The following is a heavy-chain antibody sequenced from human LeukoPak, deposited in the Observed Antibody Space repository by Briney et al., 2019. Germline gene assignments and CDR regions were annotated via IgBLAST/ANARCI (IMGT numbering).Heavy chain of an antibody. Sequence: GGSLRLSCAASGFTFSSYAMSWVRQAPGKGLEWVAVISYDGSNKYYADSVKGRFTISRDNSKNTLYLQMNSLRAEDTAVYYCAKGEWAFSYYDFWSGYHSTSFDYWGQGTLVTVSS. CDR2: ISYDGSNK. D-gene: IGHD3-3*01. V-gene: IGHV3-30*18. CDR1: GFTFSSYA. CDR3: AKGEWAFSYYDFWSGYHSTSFDY. J-gene: IGHJ4*02.